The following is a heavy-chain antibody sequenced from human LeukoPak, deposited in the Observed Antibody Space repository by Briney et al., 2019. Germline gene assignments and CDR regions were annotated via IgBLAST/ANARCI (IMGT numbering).Heavy chain of an antibody. CDR2: INPNSGGT. CDR1: GYTFTGYY. CDR3: ARSLPPNKNYYDSSGYRPLGY. Sequence: ASVKVSCKASGYTFTGYYMHWVRQAPGQGLEWMGWINPNSGGTNYAQKFQGRVTMTRDTSISTAYMELSRLRSDDTAVYYCARSLPPNKNYYDSSGYRPLGYWGQGTLVTVSS. D-gene: IGHD3-22*01. J-gene: IGHJ4*02. V-gene: IGHV1-2*02.